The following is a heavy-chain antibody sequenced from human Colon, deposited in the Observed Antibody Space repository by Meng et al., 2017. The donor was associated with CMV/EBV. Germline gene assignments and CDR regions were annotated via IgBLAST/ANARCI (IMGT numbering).Heavy chain of an antibody. CDR2: INTDGTMW. J-gene: IGHJ6*02. CDR1: GFTFNRYW. D-gene: IGHD3-3*01. CDR3: VRDQHLESCDISNCQHYYYYGMDV. V-gene: IGHV3-74*01. Sequence: GESLKISCAASGFTFNRYWMHWVRQAPGKGLVWVSRINTDGTMWSYAGSVKGRFTISRDNAKNTLYLQINNVKAEDTAVYFCVRDQHLESCDISNCQHYYYYGMDVWGQGTTVTVSS.